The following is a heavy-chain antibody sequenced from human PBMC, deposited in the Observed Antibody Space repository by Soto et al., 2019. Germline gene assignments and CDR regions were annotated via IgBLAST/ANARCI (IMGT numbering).Heavy chain of an antibody. D-gene: IGHD3-10*01. J-gene: IGHJ6*02. CDR3: AKDQGLGYYGFYYYYGMDV. CDR2: ISYDGSNK. Sequence: GSLRLSCAASGFTFSSYGMHWVRQAPGKGLEWVAVISYDGSNKYYADSVKGRFTISRDNSKNTLYLQMNSLRAEDTAVYYCAKDQGLGYYGFYYYYGMDVWGQGTTVTVSS. CDR1: GFTFSSYG. V-gene: IGHV3-30*18.